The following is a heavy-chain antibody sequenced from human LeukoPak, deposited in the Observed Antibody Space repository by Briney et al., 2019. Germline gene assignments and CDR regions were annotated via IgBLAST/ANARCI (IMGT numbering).Heavy chain of an antibody. CDR2: IWYDGSNK. CDR3: ARNRDPDYGDYYYYYGMDV. V-gene: IGHV3-33*01. Sequence: GGSLRLSCAASGFTFSSYGMHWVRQAPGKGLEWEAVIWYDGSNKYYADSVKGRFTISRDNSKNTLYLQMNSLRAEDTAVYYCARNRDPDYGDYYYYYGMDVWGQGTTVTVSS. D-gene: IGHD4-17*01. CDR1: GFTFSSYG. J-gene: IGHJ6*02.